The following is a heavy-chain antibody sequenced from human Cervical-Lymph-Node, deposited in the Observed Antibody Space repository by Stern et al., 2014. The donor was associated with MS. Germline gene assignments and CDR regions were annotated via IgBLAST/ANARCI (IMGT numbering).Heavy chain of an antibody. V-gene: IGHV3-9*01. CDR1: GFRFDLYA. CDR3: AKEIRRADSSPDY. CDR2: ISWTSVSI. Sequence: EVQLVESGGDLVQPGRSLRLSCAASGFRFDLYAMHLVRQAPGKGLEWVAVISWTSVSIGYAGSVKGRFTISRDNVKNFLYLQMDSLRPEDTALYYCAKEIRRADSSPDYWGQGALVTVSS. J-gene: IGHJ4*02. D-gene: IGHD6-19*01.